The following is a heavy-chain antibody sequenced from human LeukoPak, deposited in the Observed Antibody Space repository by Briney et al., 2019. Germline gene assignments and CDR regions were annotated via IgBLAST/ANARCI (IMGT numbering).Heavy chain of an antibody. CDR2: ISVYNHNT. CDR1: GYTFPTSG. Sequence: ASVTVSCKASGYTFPTSGISWVRQAPGQGLEWMGWISVYNHNTNYAQKLQGRVTMTTDTSTSTAYMELRGLRSDDTAVYYCARDIDHYYDSSGYWDGDYWGQGTLVTVSS. D-gene: IGHD3-22*01. CDR3: ARDIDHYYDSSGYWDGDY. J-gene: IGHJ4*02. V-gene: IGHV1-18*01.